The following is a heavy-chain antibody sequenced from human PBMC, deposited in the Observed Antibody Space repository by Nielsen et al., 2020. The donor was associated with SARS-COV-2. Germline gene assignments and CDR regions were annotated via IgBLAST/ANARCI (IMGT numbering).Heavy chain of an antibody. CDR3: TREPAAIRSDY. Sequence: SLRLSCAASGFTFDDYAMHWVRQAPGKGLEWVSGISWNSGSIGYADSVKGRFTISRDNAKSSLFLQMNSLRAEDTAVYYCTREPAAIRSDYWGQGTLVTVSS. J-gene: IGHJ4*02. V-gene: IGHV3-9*01. CDR2: ISWNSGSI. D-gene: IGHD2-2*01. CDR1: GFTFDDYA.